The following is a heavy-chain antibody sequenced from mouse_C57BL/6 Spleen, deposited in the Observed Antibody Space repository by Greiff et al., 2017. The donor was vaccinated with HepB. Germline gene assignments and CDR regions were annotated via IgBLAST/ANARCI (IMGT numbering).Heavy chain of an antibody. CDR1: GFTFSDYG. V-gene: IGHV5-17*01. J-gene: IGHJ3*01. CDR3: ARTEFAY. Sequence: EVKLVESGGGLVKPGGSLKLSCAASGFTFSDYGMHWVRQAPEKGLEWVAYISSGSSTIYYADTVKGRFTISRDNAKNTLFLRMTSLRSEDTAMYYCARTEFAYWGQGTLVTVSA. CDR2: ISSGSSTI.